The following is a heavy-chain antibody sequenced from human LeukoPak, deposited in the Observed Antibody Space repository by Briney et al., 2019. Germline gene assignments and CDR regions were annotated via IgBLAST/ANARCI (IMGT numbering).Heavy chain of an antibody. Sequence: PGGSLRLSCAASGLSFSSYWMHWVRQAPGKGLVWVSHVHSDGRSTSYADSVKGRFTISRDNARNTVYLQMNSLRAEDTAVYYCARGGIGCFDYWGQGTLVTVSS. V-gene: IGHV3-74*01. J-gene: IGHJ4*02. D-gene: IGHD6-19*01. CDR1: GLSFSSYW. CDR3: ARGGIGCFDY. CDR2: VHSDGRST.